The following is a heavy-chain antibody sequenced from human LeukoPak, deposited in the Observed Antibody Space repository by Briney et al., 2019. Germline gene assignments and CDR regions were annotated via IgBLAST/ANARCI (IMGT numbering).Heavy chain of an antibody. D-gene: IGHD1-26*01. J-gene: IGHJ4*02. CDR1: GGSFSGYY. V-gene: IGHV4-34*01. Sequence: SETLSLTCAVYGGSFSGYYWSWIRQPPGKGLEWIGEINHSGSTNYNPSLKSRVTISVDTSNNEFSLRLSSVTAADTAVYFCARAQPYTGSYHSFDYWGRGTLVTVSS. CDR2: INHSGST. CDR3: ARAQPYTGSYHSFDY.